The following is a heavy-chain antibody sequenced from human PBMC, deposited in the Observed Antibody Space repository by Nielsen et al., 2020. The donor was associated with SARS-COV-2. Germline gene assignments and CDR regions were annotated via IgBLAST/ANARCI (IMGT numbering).Heavy chain of an antibody. CDR1: GFSLSTSGMC. J-gene: IGHJ3*02. Sequence: SGPTLVKPTQTLTLTCTFSGFSLSTSGMCVSRIRQPPGKALEWLARIDWDDDKYYSTSLKTRLTISKDTSKNQVVLTMTNMDPVDTATYYCARIPNSNYYDSSGHRAFDIWGQGTMVTVSS. D-gene: IGHD3-22*01. V-gene: IGHV2-70*11. CDR2: IDWDDDK. CDR3: ARIPNSNYYDSSGHRAFDI.